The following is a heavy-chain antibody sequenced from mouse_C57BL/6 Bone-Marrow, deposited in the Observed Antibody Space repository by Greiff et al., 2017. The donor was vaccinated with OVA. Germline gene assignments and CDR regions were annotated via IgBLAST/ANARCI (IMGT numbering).Heavy chain of an antibody. D-gene: IGHD2-5*01. J-gene: IGHJ4*01. CDR2: IYIGNGYT. CDR3: AREVTRRVDD. CDR1: GYPFTSYG. V-gene: IGHV1-58*01. Sequence: VQLQQSGAELVRPGSSVKMSCKSSGYPFTSYGITWVQQRPGQGLEWIGSIYIGNGYTEYTEKFKGKATLSSDTSCSTAYMQLSSLTSEDSAIYFCAREVTRRVDDWGQGTSGTVSA.